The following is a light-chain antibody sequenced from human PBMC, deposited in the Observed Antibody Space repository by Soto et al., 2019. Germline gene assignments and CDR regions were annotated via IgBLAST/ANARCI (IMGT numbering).Light chain of an antibody. J-gene: IGKJ5*01. CDR3: QQRSNLIT. Sequence: EIVLTQTPATLSVSPGERATLSCRASQSVSSNLAWYQQKPGQAPRLLIYAASYRATGIPDRFSGSGSGTEFTLTINSLQSEDFAVYYCQQRSNLITFGQGTRLEIK. V-gene: IGKV3D-15*01. CDR1: QSVSSN. CDR2: AAS.